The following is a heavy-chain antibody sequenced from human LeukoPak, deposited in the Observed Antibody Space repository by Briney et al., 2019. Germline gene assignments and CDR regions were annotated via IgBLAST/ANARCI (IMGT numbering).Heavy chain of an antibody. J-gene: IGHJ4*02. D-gene: IGHD6-19*01. CDR3: ARRDYNSGWYFDY. Sequence: GESLKISCRGSGYTFTSHWVAWVRQMPGKGLEWMGIIYPGDSDTRYGPSFHGQVTISADKSSSTAYLQWNSLKASDTAMYYCARRDYNSGWYFDYWGQGTLVTVSS. CDR1: GYTFTSHW. V-gene: IGHV5-51*01. CDR2: IYPGDSDT.